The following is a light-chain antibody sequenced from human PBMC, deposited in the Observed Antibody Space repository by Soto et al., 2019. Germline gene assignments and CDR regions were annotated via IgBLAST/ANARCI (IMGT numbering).Light chain of an antibody. CDR3: SLSYGAAGV. CDR2: DTS. J-gene: IGLJ1*01. V-gene: IGLV7-46*01. Sequence: QAVVTQEPSLTVSPGGTVTLTCGSSTGAVTSGHYPYWFQQKPGQAPRTLIYDTSNKHSWTPARFSGSLLGGKAALTLSGAQPEDEAEYYCSLSYGAAGVFGTGTKLAVL. CDR1: TGAVTSGHY.